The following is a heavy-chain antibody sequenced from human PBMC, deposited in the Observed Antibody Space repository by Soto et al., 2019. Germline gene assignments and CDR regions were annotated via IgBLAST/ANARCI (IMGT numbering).Heavy chain of an antibody. CDR1: GFTFTISS. J-gene: IGHJ6*02. V-gene: IGHV1-58*01. Sequence: SVKVSCKASGFTFTISSVQWVRQARGQRLEWIGWIVVGSGNTNYAQKFQERVTITRDMSTSTAYMELSSLRSEDTAVYYCAAGSVAATRDLYYYYYYGMDVWGQGTTVTVS. D-gene: IGHD2-15*01. CDR3: AAGSVAATRDLYYYYYYGMDV. CDR2: IVVGSGNT.